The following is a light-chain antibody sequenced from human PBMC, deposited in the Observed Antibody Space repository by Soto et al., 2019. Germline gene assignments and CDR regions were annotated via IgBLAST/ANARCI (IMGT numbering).Light chain of an antibody. CDR2: DAS. Sequence: EIVLTQSPATLSLSPGERATLSCRASQSVSSYLAWYQQKPGQAPRLLIYDASNRATGIPARFSGSGSGTDFTLTISSLEPEDFEVYYCQQRETFGQGTKLEIK. CDR3: QQRET. J-gene: IGKJ2*01. CDR1: QSVSSY. V-gene: IGKV3-11*01.